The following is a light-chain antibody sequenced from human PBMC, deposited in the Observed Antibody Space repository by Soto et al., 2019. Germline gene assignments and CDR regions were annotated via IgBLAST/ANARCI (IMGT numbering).Light chain of an antibody. J-gene: IGKJ1*01. CDR1: QSISSW. CDR2: DAS. V-gene: IGKV1-5*01. CDR3: QQYNSFWT. Sequence: DIPMTQSPSTLSASVGDRVTITCRASQSISSWLAWYQQKPGKAPKLLIYDASYLERGVPSRFSGSGSGTEFTLTISGLQPDDLATYYCQQYNSFWTFGQGTKVEI.